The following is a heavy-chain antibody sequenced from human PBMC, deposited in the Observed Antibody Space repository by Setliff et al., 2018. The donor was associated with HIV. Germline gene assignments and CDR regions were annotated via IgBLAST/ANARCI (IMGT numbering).Heavy chain of an antibody. CDR2: TYSSGST. J-gene: IGHJ2*01. D-gene: IGHD6-19*01. CDR1: GGSISSDTYH. Sequence: SETLSLTCTVSGGSISSDTYHYSWIRQPAGKGLEWIGQTYSSGSTKCNPSLKSRVTISVDTSKNQFSLTLSSVTAADTAMYYCARDLFSVAGNGGRYFDLWGRGTLVTVSS. CDR3: ARDLFSVAGNGGRYFDL. V-gene: IGHV4-61*09.